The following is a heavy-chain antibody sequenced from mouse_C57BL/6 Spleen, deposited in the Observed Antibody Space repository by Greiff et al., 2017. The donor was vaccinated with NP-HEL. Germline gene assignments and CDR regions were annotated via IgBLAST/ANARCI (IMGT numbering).Heavy chain of an antibody. D-gene: IGHD1-1*01. CDR1: GYAFSSSW. CDR2: IYPGDGDT. CDR3: AREDYYGRDMTMDY. Sequence: VQLQQSGPELVKPGASVKISCKASGYAFSSSWMNWVKQRPGKGLEWIGRIYPGDGDTNYNGKFKGKATLTADKSSSTAYMQLSSLTSEDSAVYFCAREDYYGRDMTMDYWGQGTSVTVSS. V-gene: IGHV1-82*01. J-gene: IGHJ4*01.